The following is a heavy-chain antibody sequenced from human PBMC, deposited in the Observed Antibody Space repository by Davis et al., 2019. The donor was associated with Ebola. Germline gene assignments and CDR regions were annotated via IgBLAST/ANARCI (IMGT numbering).Heavy chain of an antibody. J-gene: IGHJ6*02. CDR1: GVTFSSYS. CDR2: ISSSSSTI. V-gene: IGHV3-48*02. CDR3: AKTYYDFWSGTYYYGMDV. Sequence: GGSLRLSCAASGVTFSSYSMNWVRQAPGKGLEWVSYISSSSSTIYYADSVKGRFTISRDNAKNSLYLQMNSLRDEDTAVYYCAKTYYDFWSGTYYYGMDVWGQGTTVTVSS. D-gene: IGHD3-3*01.